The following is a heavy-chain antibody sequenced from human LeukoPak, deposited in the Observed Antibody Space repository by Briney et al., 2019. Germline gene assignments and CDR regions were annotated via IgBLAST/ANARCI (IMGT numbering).Heavy chain of an antibody. CDR3: ARTYYDYVWGSYRALYYFDY. J-gene: IGHJ4*02. Sequence: GGSLRLSCAASGFTFSSYAMHWVRQAPSKGLEWVAVISYDGSNKYYADSVKGRFTISRDNAKNSLYLQMNSLRAEDTAVYYCARTYYDYVWGSYRALYYFDYWGQGTLVTVSS. D-gene: IGHD3-16*02. CDR2: ISYDGSNK. CDR1: GFTFSSYA. V-gene: IGHV3-30*04.